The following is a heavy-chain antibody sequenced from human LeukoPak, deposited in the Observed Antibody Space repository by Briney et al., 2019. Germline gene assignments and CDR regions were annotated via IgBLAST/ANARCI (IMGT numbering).Heavy chain of an antibody. CDR3: ARDVAHDSSGYYVT. CDR1: GYSISSGYY. J-gene: IGHJ5*02. D-gene: IGHD3-22*01. V-gene: IGHV4-4*07. Sequence: SETLSLTCAVSGYSISSGYYWGWIRQPAGKGLEWIGRIYTSGSTNYNPSLKSRVTMSVDTSKNQFSLKLSSVTAADTAVYYCARDVAHDSSGYYVTWGQGTLVTVSS. CDR2: IYTSGST.